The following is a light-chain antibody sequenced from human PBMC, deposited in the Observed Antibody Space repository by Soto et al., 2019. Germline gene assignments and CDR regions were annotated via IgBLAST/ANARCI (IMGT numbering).Light chain of an antibody. CDR3: QQRSSGYS. Sequence: EIVLTQSPATLSLSPGERATLSCRTSQSVSSYLAWYQQKPGQAPRILIYDASYRATGIPARFSGSGSGTDFTLTISSLEPEDFAVYYCQQRSSGYSFGQGTKLEIK. CDR2: DAS. CDR1: QSVSSY. V-gene: IGKV3-11*01. J-gene: IGKJ2*01.